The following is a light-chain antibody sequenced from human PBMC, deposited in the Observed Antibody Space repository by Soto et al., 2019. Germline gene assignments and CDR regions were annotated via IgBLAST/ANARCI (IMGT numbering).Light chain of an antibody. CDR3: QQYYSTPLT. J-gene: IGKJ4*01. CDR2: WAS. CDR1: QSVLYSSNNKNY. Sequence: DIVMTQSPDSLAVSLGERATINCKSSQSVLYSSNNKNYLAWYQQKPGQPPKLLIYWASTRESGVPDRFSGSGSGTDFTLPISSLQAEDVSVYYCQQYYSTPLTFGGGIKVEIK. V-gene: IGKV4-1*01.